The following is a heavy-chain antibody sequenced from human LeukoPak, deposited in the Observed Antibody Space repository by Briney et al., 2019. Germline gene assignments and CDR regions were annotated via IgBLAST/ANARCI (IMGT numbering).Heavy chain of an antibody. V-gene: IGHV4-39*07. CDR2: SYYSGST. D-gene: IGHD3-10*01. Sequence: SETLSLTCTVSGGSISTSNYYWGWIRQPPGKGLEWIGSSYYSGSTYYNPSLKSRVTISVDTSKNQFFLKLSSVTAADTAVYYCAKDNLLAYGSGSYFFDYWGQGTLVTVSS. CDR3: AKDNLLAYGSGSYFFDY. CDR1: GGSISTSNYY. J-gene: IGHJ4*02.